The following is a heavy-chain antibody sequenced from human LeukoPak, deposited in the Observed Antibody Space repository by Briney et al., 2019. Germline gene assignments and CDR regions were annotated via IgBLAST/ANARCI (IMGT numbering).Heavy chain of an antibody. CDR3: ARHPYGSEWWDHDY. CDR1: GAPISSHH. CDR2: IYYTGST. D-gene: IGHD2-15*01. Sequence: GSLRLSCTVSGAPISSHHWSWIRQPPGRGLEWIGYIYYTGSTNYNPSLKSRVTISADTSKNQFSLKLSSVTAADTAMYYCARHPYGSEWWDHDYWGQGTLVTVSS. J-gene: IGHJ4*02. V-gene: IGHV4-59*08.